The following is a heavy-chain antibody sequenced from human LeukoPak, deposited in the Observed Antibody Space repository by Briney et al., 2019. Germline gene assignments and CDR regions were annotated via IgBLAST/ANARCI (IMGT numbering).Heavy chain of an antibody. Sequence: PSETLSLTCAVYGGSFSGYYWSWIRQVPGKGLEWLGEINQSGRTNYNPSLKSRVTISVDTSKNQISLNLSFVTATDTAVYYSARRGLCGGDCYYVDFWGQGILVTVSS. J-gene: IGHJ4*02. D-gene: IGHD2-21*02. CDR2: INQSGRT. CDR1: GGSFSGYY. V-gene: IGHV4-34*01. CDR3: ARRGLCGGDCYYVDF.